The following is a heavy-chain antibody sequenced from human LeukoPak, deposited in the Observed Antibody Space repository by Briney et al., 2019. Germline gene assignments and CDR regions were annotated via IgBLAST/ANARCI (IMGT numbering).Heavy chain of an antibody. J-gene: IGHJ4*02. CDR3: ARDRYSSSSGFDY. CDR1: GGSISSYY. V-gene: IGHV4-59*01. CDR2: IYYSGST. Sequence: SETLSLTCTVSGGSISSYYWSWIRQPPGKGLEWIGYIYYSGSTNYNPSLKSRVTISVDTSKNQFSLKLSSVTAADTAVYYCARDRYSSSSGFDYWGQGTLVTVSS. D-gene: IGHD6-6*01.